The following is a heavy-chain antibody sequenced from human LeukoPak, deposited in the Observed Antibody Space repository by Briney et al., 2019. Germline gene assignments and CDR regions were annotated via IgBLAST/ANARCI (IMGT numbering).Heavy chain of an antibody. J-gene: IGHJ4*02. D-gene: IGHD3-16*02. V-gene: IGHV1-8*01. CDR2: MNPNSGNT. CDR3: ARSASGAGYTA. Sequence: VSVKVSCKASGYTFTNDDISWVRHATGQGLEWIGKMNPNSGNTGYAQKFQGRVTMTRSTSVSTVHMELNSLTSEDTAVYFCARSASGAGYTAWGQGTLVTVSS. CDR1: GYTFTNDD.